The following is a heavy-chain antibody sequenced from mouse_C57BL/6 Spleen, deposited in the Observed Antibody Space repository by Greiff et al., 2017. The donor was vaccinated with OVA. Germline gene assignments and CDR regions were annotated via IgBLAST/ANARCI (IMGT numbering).Heavy chain of an antibody. CDR2: IDPSDSYT. CDR3: AIYGNSFAY. V-gene: IGHV1-69*01. Sequence: QVHVKQPGAELVMPGASVKLSCKASGYTFTSYWMHWVKQRPGQGLEWIGEIDPSDSYTNYNQKFKGKSTLTVDKSSSTAYMQLSSLTSEDSAVYYCAIYGNSFAYWGQGTLVTVSA. CDR1: GYTFTSYW. J-gene: IGHJ3*01. D-gene: IGHD2-1*01.